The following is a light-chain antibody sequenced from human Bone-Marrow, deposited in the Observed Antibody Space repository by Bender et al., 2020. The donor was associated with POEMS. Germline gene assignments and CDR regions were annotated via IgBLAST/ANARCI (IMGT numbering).Light chain of an antibody. CDR3: QAWDTISVV. CDR2: KDS. Sequence: SFELTQPPSVSVSAGQTASITCSGDKLGDQFAYWYQQRPGQSPVLVIYKDSKRPSGIPGRFSGTNSGNTATLTISGAQPMDEADYYCQAWDTISVVFGGGTTLTVL. J-gene: IGLJ2*01. V-gene: IGLV3-1*01. CDR1: KLGDQF.